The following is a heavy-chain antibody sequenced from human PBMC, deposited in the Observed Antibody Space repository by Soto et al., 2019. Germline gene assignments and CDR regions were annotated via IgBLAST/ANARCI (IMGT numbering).Heavy chain of an antibody. Sequence: QVQLVQSGAEVKKPGASVKVSCKASGYSFTTYYMHWVRQAPGQGLEWMGIINPSGGSTSYAQKFQGRGTMTPATETSTVYMGLSSLRSEGTAVYYCARAFGYSSGWSDYSGQGTLVTVSS. V-gene: IGHV1-46*01. CDR1: GYSFTTYY. CDR2: INPSGGST. J-gene: IGHJ4*02. CDR3: ARAFGYSSGWSDY. D-gene: IGHD6-19*01.